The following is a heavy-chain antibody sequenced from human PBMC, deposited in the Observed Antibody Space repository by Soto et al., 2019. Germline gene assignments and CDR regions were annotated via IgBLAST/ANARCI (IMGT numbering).Heavy chain of an antibody. J-gene: IGHJ4*02. Sequence: QVQLQESGPGLVKPSETLSLTCTVSGGSVNSYYWSWIRQPPGKGLEWIGYIYYSGSTNYNPSLKSRVNISVDTSKNQFSLKLSSVTAADTAVYYCARHPPGGNPFDYWGQGTLVTVSS. CDR3: ARHPPGGNPFDY. CDR2: IYYSGST. D-gene: IGHD3-16*01. V-gene: IGHV4-59*08. CDR1: GGSVNSYY.